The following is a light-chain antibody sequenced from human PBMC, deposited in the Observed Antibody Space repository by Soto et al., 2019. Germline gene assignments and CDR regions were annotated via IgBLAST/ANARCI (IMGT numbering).Light chain of an antibody. Sequence: DIQMTQSPSSLSASVGDRVTITCRASQNINSYLNWYQQKPGKAPKVLIYAASSLQSGVPSRFSGSGSGTDFTLTISSLQPEDFATYSCQQCYSTPITFGGGTKVEIE. CDR3: QQCYSTPIT. J-gene: IGKJ4*01. CDR2: AAS. CDR1: QNINSY. V-gene: IGKV1-39*01.